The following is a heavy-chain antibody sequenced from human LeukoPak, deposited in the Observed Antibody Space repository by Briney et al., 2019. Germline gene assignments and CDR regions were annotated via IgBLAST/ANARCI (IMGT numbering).Heavy chain of an antibody. CDR2: IYSSGAT. CDR1: GGSINSRNHY. J-gene: IGHJ6*03. Sequence: SETLSLTCSVSGGSINSRNHYWGWIRQPPGKGLEWIASIYSSGATYYNPSLKSRVTISVDTSKNQFSLKLSSVTAADTAVYYCARSEGNYYYYMDVWGKGTTVTVSS. CDR3: ARSEGNYYYYMDV. V-gene: IGHV4-39*07. D-gene: IGHD1-14*01.